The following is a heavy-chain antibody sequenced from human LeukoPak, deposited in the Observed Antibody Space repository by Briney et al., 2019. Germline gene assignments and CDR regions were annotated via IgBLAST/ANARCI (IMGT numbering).Heavy chain of an antibody. CDR3: ASLTYYYDSSGYYYVGVQS. Sequence: SETLSLTCTVSGGSISSYYWSWIRQPPGKGLEWIGYIYYSGSTNYNPSLKSRVTISVDTSKNQFSLKLSSVTAADTAVYYCASLTYYYDSSGYYYVGVQSWGQGTLVTVSS. CDR2: IYYSGST. V-gene: IGHV4-59*01. J-gene: IGHJ4*02. D-gene: IGHD3-22*01. CDR1: GGSISSYY.